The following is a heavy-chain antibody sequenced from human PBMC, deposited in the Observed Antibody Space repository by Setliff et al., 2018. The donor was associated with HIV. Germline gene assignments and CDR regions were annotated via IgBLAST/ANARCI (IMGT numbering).Heavy chain of an antibody. CDR3: TRDPRPMDV. J-gene: IGHJ6*04. CDR2: ISGSGSDI. V-gene: IGHV3-11*01. CDR1: GFTFSDYY. Sequence: GESLRLSCAASGFTFSDYYMTWIRQVPGKGLECLSYISGSGSDISYEDSVKGRFTISRDNAKNSLYLQMNSLRAEDTAIYYCTRDPRPMDVWGKGTTVTGSS.